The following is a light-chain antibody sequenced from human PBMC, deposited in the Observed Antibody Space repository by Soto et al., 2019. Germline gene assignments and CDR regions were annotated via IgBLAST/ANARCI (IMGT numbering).Light chain of an antibody. Sequence: QSVLTQPPSASGTPGQRVTISCSGSSSSIGINTVNWYQQLPGTAPKLLIYSNSQRPSGVPDRFSGSKSGTSASLAISGLQSEGEADYYCSAWDDGQNGPVFDGGTKVTVL. J-gene: IGLJ3*02. V-gene: IGLV1-44*01. CDR2: SNS. CDR1: SSSIGINT. CDR3: SAWDDGQNGPV.